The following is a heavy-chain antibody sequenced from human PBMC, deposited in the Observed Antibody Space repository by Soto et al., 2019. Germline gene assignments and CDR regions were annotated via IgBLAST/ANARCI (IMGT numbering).Heavy chain of an antibody. Sequence: GGSLRLSCAASGFTFNSYSMNWVRQAPGKGLEWVSYISSSSTTKYYTDSVKGRFTISRDNAKNSLYLQMNSLRDDDTAVYSCARPISGSENWFDPWGQGT. CDR1: GFTFNSYS. J-gene: IGHJ5*02. CDR3: ARPISGSENWFDP. D-gene: IGHD6-19*01. V-gene: IGHV3-48*02. CDR2: ISSSSTTK.